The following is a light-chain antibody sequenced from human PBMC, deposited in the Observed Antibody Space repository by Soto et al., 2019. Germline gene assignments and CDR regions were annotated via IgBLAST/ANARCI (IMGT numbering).Light chain of an antibody. CDR3: NSYRSTSARYV. Sequence: QSALTQPASVSGSPGQSITISCTGTNIDVGGYNYVSWYQQHPGKAPRLIISDVTNRPSGVSNRFSGSKSGNTASLTISGLRAEDEADYYCNSYRSTSARYVFGTGTKLTVL. V-gene: IGLV2-14*01. CDR2: DVT. J-gene: IGLJ1*01. CDR1: NIDVGGYNY.